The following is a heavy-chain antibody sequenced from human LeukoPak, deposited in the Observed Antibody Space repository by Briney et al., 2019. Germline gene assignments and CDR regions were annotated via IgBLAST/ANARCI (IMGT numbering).Heavy chain of an antibody. D-gene: IGHD3-22*01. Sequence: PGGSLRLSCAASGFTFNSYWMHWVRQAPGKGLVWVSRINSDGGITFYADAVKGRFTVSRDNAKNSVYLQINSLRAEDTAIYYCARRGYSDSSGYDYWGQGTLVTVSS. J-gene: IGHJ4*02. CDR1: GFTFNSYW. CDR3: ARRGYSDSSGYDY. CDR2: INSDGGIT. V-gene: IGHV3-74*01.